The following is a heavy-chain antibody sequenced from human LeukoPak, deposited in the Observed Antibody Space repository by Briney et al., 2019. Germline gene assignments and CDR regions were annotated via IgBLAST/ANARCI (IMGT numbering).Heavy chain of an antibody. CDR2: ISSSGSTI. CDR1: GFTFSSYE. CDR3: ARGKVPAAIRHPFDY. D-gene: IGHD2-2*01. Sequence: GGSLRLSCAASGFTFSSYEMNWVRQAPGKGLEWVSYISSSGSTIYYADSVKGRFTISRDNAKNSLYLQMNSLRAEDTAVYYYARGKVPAAIRHPFDYWGQGTLVTVSS. V-gene: IGHV3-48*03. J-gene: IGHJ4*02.